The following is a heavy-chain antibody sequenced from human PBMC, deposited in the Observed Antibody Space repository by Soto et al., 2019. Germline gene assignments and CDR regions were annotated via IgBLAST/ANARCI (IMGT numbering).Heavy chain of an antibody. V-gene: IGHV3-23*01. D-gene: IGHD3-16*02. CDR2: ISGSGGST. Sequence: EVQLLESGGGLVQPGGSLRLSCAASGFTFSSYAMSWVRQAPGKGLEWGSAISGSGGSTYYADSVKGRFTISRDNSKNTLYLQMNSRRAEDTAVYYCAKVSGGDYVWGSYPPSWFAPWGQGTLVTVSS. J-gene: IGHJ5*02. CDR3: AKVSGGDYVWGSYPPSWFAP. CDR1: GFTFSSYA.